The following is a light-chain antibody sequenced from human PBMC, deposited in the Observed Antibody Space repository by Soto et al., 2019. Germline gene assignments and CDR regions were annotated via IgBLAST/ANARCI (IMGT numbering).Light chain of an antibody. Sequence: DIQMTQSPSSLSASVGYRVSITCRASQSISMYLNWYQQESGKAPKLLIYAASSLQSGVPSRFSGSGSGTEFTLTISSLQPDDFATYYCQQYNSYSWTFGQGTKVDIK. CDR2: AAS. CDR3: QQYNSYSWT. V-gene: IGKV1-39*01. CDR1: QSISMY. J-gene: IGKJ1*01.